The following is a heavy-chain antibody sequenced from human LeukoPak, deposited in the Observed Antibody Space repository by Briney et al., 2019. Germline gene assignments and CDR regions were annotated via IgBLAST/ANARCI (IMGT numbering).Heavy chain of an antibody. CDR3: ARDRGANYGSVFDS. CDR1: GGSLSSGTYY. V-gene: IGHV4-61*02. D-gene: IGHD1-26*01. CDR2: IYKSGKT. J-gene: IGHJ4*02. Sequence: SETLSLTCTVSGGSLSSGTYYWSWDRQPAGTGLEWVGRIYKSGKTYYNPSLKSRITISVDTSKNQFSLKLNSVTAADTAVYYCARDRGANYGSVFDSWGQGTLVTVSS.